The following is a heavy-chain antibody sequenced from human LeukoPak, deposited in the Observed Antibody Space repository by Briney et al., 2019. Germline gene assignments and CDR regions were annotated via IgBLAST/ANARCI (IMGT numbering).Heavy chain of an antibody. CDR2: IYYSGST. V-gene: IGHV4-31*03. CDR1: GGSISSGGYY. J-gene: IGHJ4*02. CDR3: ARDHGDHEVDY. D-gene: IGHD4-17*01. Sequence: PSETLSLTCTVSGGSISSGGYYWSWIRQHPGKSLEWIGYIYYSGSTYYNPSLKSRVTISVDTSKNQFSLKLSSVTAADTAVYYCARDHGDHEVDYWGQGTLVTVSS.